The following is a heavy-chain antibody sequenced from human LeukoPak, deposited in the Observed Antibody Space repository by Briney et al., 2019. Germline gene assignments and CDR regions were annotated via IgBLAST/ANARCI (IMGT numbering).Heavy chain of an antibody. CDR1: GGSISSGSYY. CDR2: IYYGGST. J-gene: IGHJ4*02. V-gene: IGHV4-39*07. D-gene: IGHD3-22*01. Sequence: SETLSLTCIASGGSISSGSYYWGWIRQPPGKGLEWIGSIYYGGSTFYNPSLRSRITISLDTSRNQFSLKLTSVTAADTAVYYCARDSADSSGYYYYFDYWGQGTLVTVSS. CDR3: ARDSADSSGYYYYFDY.